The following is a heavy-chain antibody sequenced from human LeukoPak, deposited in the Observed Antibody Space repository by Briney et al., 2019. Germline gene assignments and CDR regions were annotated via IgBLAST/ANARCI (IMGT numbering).Heavy chain of an antibody. CDR2: ISWNSGSI. CDR3: AREEYSSSPGPFDY. V-gene: IGHV3-9*01. D-gene: IGHD6-6*01. J-gene: IGHJ4*02. Sequence: PGGSLRLSCAASGFTFDDYAMHWVRQAPGKGLEWVSGISWNSGSIGYADSVKGRFTISRDNAKNSLYLQMNSLRDEDTGVYYCAREEYSSSPGPFDYWGQGTLVTVSS. CDR1: GFTFDDYA.